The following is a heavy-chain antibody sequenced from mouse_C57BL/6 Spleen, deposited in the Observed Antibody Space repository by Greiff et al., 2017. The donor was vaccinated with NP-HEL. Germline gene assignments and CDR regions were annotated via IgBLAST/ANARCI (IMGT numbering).Heavy chain of an antibody. CDR3: ARSGYDGYEYFDV. CDR1: GYAFSSSW. V-gene: IGHV1-82*01. Sequence: QVQLKQSGPELVKPGASVKISCKASGYAFSSSWMNWVKQRPGKGLEWIGRIYPGDGDTNYNGKFKGKATLTADKSSSTAYMQLSSLTSEDSAVYFCARSGYDGYEYFDVWGTGTTVTVSS. D-gene: IGHD2-3*01. J-gene: IGHJ1*03. CDR2: IYPGDGDT.